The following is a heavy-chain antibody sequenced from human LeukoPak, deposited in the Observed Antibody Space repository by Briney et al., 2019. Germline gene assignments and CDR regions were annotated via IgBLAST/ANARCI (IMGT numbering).Heavy chain of an antibody. D-gene: IGHD1-14*01. CDR1: GGSISSGDYY. CDR3: ARHPEARNWFDP. V-gene: IGHV4-39*01. CDR2: IHYSGKT. Sequence: SETLSLTCTVSGGSISSGDYYWDWLRQPPGKDLEWIGNIHYSGKTYYTPSLRGRVTISVDTSKNQFSLKLTFVTAADTAMYYCARHPEARNWFDPWGQGALVTVSS. J-gene: IGHJ5*02.